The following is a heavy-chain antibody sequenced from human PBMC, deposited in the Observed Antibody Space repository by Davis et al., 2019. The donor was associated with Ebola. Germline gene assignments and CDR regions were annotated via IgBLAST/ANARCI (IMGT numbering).Heavy chain of an antibody. CDR3: ARGNYGDYIVLYYYNMDV. CDR2: RYNSGST. J-gene: IGHJ6*02. Sequence: MPSETLSLTCSVSGASISSYYWSWIRQAPGKGLEWIGFRYNSGSTNHNPSLQSRVIISIDTANKQISLKLSSVTAADTAVYYCARGNYGDYIVLYYYNMDVWGQGTTVTVSS. CDR1: GASISSYY. V-gene: IGHV4-59*01. D-gene: IGHD4-17*01.